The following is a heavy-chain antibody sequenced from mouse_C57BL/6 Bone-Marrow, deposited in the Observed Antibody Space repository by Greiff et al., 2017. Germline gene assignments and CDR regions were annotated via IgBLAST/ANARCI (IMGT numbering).Heavy chain of an antibody. D-gene: IGHD2-4*01. CDR2: IDPEDGET. CDR1: GFNIKDYY. J-gene: IGHJ2*01. Sequence: EVQRVESGAELVKPGASVKLSCTASGFNIKDYYMHWVKQRTEQGLEWIGRIDPEDGETKYAPKFQGKATITADTSSNTAYLQLSSLTSEDTAVYYCASSGLRGTYFDYWGQGTTLTVSS. V-gene: IGHV14-2*01. CDR3: ASSGLRGTYFDY.